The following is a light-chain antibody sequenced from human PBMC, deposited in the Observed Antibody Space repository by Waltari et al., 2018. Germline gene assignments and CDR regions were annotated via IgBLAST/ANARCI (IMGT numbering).Light chain of an antibody. Sequence: CTGTSSDVGGYNYVSWYQQYPDNAPKLMIYDVSKRPSGVSNTFSGSKSGNTASMTISGLQAEDEADYYCCSYAGSSTHVLFGGGTKLTVL. CDR3: CSYAGSSTHVL. CDR2: DVS. J-gene: IGLJ2*01. CDR1: SSDVGGYNY. V-gene: IGLV2-23*02.